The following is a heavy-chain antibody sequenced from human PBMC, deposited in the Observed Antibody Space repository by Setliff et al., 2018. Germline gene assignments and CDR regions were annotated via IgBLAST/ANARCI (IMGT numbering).Heavy chain of an antibody. CDR2: IYTRGST. CDR1: GDSISSYY. J-gene: IGHJ4*02. V-gene: IGHV4-4*07. Sequence: PSETLSLTCTVSGDSISSYYWSWIRQPAGKGLEWIGRIYTRGSTNYNPSLKSRVTMSLDTSKNQFPLKLSSVTAADTAVYYCARSFSRREKFLLDYWGQGALVTVSS. CDR3: ARSFSRREKFLLDY.